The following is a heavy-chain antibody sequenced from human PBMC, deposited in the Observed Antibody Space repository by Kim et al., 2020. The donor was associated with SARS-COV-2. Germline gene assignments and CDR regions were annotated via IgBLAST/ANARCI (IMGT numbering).Heavy chain of an antibody. V-gene: IGHV3-48*03. J-gene: IGHJ4*02. D-gene: IGHD1-26*01. CDR2: ISSSGSTI. CDR1: GFTFSSYE. CDR3: AGIPHPQWELLPEFDY. Sequence: GGSLRLSCAASGFTFSSYEMNWVRQAPGKGLEWVSYISSSGSTIYYADSVKGRFTISRDNAKNSLYLQMNSLRAEDTAVYYCAGIPHPQWELLPEFDYWGQGTLVTVSS.